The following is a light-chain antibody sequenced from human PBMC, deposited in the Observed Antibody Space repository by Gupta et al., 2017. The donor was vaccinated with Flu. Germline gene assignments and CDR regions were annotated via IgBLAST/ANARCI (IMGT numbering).Light chain of an antibody. CDR3: SSSAGTDNFWV. Sequence: ICCRRYGSDVGGYNYVSWYQQHPGKAPKVIIYQVTKRPSGVPDRFSTSKSGNTASLTVAGLQPDDEADYYCSSSAGTDNFWVFGGGTKLTVL. CDR1: GSDVGGYNY. CDR2: QVT. J-gene: IGLJ3*02. V-gene: IGLV2-8*01.